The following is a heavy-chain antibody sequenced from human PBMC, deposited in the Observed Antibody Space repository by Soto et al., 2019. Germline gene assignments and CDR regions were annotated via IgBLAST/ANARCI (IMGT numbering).Heavy chain of an antibody. Sequence: PGGSLRLSCAASGFTFSSYGMHWVRQAPGKGLEWVAVISYDGSNKYYADSVKGRFTISRDNSKNTLYLQMNSLRAEDTAVYYCAKDLVPIAALPLGYWGQGTLVTVSS. D-gene: IGHD6-6*01. CDR2: ISYDGSNK. CDR3: AKDLVPIAALPLGY. J-gene: IGHJ4*02. CDR1: GFTFSSYG. V-gene: IGHV3-30*18.